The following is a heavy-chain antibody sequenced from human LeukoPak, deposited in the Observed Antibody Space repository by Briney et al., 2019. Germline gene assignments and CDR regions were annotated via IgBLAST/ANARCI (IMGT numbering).Heavy chain of an antibody. J-gene: IGHJ4*02. CDR2: IKLKTDGGTT. CDR1: GFFVSSNY. Sequence: GGSLRLSCAASGFFVSSNYMNWVRQAPGKGLEWVGLIKLKTDGGTTHFAAPVKDRFTISRDDSTNTLYLQMNSLTTEDTAIYYCTIENWGSKYWGQGTLVTVSS. V-gene: IGHV3-15*07. CDR3: TIENWGSKY. D-gene: IGHD7-27*01.